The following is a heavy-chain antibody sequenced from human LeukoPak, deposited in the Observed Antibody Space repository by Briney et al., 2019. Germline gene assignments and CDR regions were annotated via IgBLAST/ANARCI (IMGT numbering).Heavy chain of an antibody. CDR1: GGSFSGYY. D-gene: IGHD5-12*01. J-gene: IGHJ4*02. CDR3: ARDRGPYSGYDSYYFDY. CDR2: INHSGST. Sequence: SETLSLTCAVYGGSFSGYYWSWIRQPPGKGLEWIGEINHSGSTNYNPSLKSRVTISVDTSKNQFSLKLSSVTAADTAVYYCARDRGPYSGYDSYYFDYWGQGTLVTVSS. V-gene: IGHV4-34*01.